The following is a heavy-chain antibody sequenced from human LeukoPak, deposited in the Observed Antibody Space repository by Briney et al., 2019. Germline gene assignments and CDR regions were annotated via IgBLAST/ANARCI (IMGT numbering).Heavy chain of an antibody. J-gene: IGHJ3*02. V-gene: IGHV3-7*05. CDR3: ARDGPGGAYDI. CDR1: GFTFSGGW. CDR2: IKEDGSQQ. Sequence: PGGSLRLSCVASGFTFSGGWMSRVRQAPGTGLEWVTNIKEDGSQQYYVDSVKGRFTISRDNAKSSLYLQMDSLRPEDTAIYYCARDGPGGAYDIWGQGTVVTVSS. D-gene: IGHD3-10*01.